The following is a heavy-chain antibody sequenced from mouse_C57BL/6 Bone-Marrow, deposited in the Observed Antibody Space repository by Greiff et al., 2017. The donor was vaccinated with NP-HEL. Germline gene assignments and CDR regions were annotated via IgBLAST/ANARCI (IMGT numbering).Heavy chain of an antibody. CDR1: GYTFTSYW. Sequence: QVQLKQPGAELVRPGSSVNLSCKASGYTFTSYWMDWVKQRPGQGLEWIGNIYPSDSETHYNQKFKDKATLTVDKSSSTAYMQLSSLTSEDSAVYYCARGTYYGSSFWYFDVWGTGTTVTVSS. D-gene: IGHD1-1*01. V-gene: IGHV1-61*01. CDR2: IYPSDSET. J-gene: IGHJ1*03. CDR3: ARGTYYGSSFWYFDV.